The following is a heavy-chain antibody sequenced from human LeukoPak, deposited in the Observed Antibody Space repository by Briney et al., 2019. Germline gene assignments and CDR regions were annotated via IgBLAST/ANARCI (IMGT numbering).Heavy chain of an antibody. D-gene: IGHD2-2*01. J-gene: IGHJ4*02. V-gene: IGHV3-23*01. CDR3: AKRPHIVVVPAAPLDY. CDR2: ISGSGGST. Sequence: GGSLRLSCAASGFTFSSYAMSWVRQAPGRGLEWVSAISGSGGSTYYADSVKGRLTISRDNSKNTLYLQMNSLRPEDTAVYYCAKRPHIVVVPAAPLDYWGQGTLVTVSS. CDR1: GFTFSSYA.